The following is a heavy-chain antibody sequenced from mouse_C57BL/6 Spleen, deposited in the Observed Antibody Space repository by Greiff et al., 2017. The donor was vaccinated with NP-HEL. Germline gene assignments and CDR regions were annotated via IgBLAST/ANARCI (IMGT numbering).Heavy chain of an antibody. CDR2: IYPGDGDT. V-gene: IGHV1-80*01. J-gene: IGHJ1*03. CDR3: ARVYYSNPWYFDV. CDR1: GYAFSSYW. Sequence: VQVVESGAELVKPGASVKISCKASGYAFSSYWMNWVKQRPGKGLEWIGQIYPGDGDTNYNGKFKGKATLTADKSSSTAYMQLSSLTSEDSAVYFCARVYYSNPWYFDVWGTGTTVTVSS. D-gene: IGHD2-5*01.